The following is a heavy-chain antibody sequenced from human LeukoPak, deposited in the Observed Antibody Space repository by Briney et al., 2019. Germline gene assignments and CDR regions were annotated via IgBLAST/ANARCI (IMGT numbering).Heavy chain of an antibody. CDR1: GFTFSSYS. Sequence: PGGSLRLSCAASGFTFSSYSMNWVRQAPGKGLEWVSYISSSSSTIYYADSVKGRFTISRDNAKNSLYLQMNSLRAEDTAVYYCAREYYDSSGYYYVGGFDYWGQGTLVTVSS. CDR3: AREYYDSSGYYYVGGFDY. CDR2: ISSSSSTI. V-gene: IGHV3-48*01. D-gene: IGHD3-22*01. J-gene: IGHJ4*02.